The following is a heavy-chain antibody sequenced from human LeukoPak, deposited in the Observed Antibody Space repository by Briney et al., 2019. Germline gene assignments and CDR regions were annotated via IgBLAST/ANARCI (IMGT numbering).Heavy chain of an antibody. D-gene: IGHD4-23*01. V-gene: IGHV4-39*01. CDR2: IYYSGST. CDR1: GGSISSSSYF. Sequence: SETLSLTCTVSGGSISSSSYFWGWIRQPPGKGLEWFGSIYYSGSTYYNPSLKSRVTISVDTSKNQFSLKLSSVTAADTAVYCCNGEKMTTVDDLGNDYWGQGTLVTVSS. J-gene: IGHJ4*02. CDR3: NGEKMTTVDDLGNDY.